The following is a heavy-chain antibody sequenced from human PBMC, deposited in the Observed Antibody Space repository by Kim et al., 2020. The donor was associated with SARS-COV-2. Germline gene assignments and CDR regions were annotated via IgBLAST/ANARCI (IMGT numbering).Heavy chain of an antibody. CDR3: ARVSGTTGILDWFDP. CDR1: GGSFSGYY. Sequence: SETLSLTCAVYGGSFSGYYWSWIRQPPGKGLEWIGEINHSGSTNYNPSLKSRVTISVDTSKNQFSLKLSSVTAADTAVYYCARVSGTTGILDWFDPWGQGTLVTVSS. CDR2: INHSGST. V-gene: IGHV4-34*01. D-gene: IGHD1-1*01. J-gene: IGHJ5*02.